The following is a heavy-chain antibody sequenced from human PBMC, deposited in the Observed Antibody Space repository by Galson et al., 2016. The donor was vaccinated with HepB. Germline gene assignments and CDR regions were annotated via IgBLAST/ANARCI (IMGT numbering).Heavy chain of an antibody. D-gene: IGHD3-10*01. V-gene: IGHV1-69*13. J-gene: IGHJ2*01. Sequence: SVKVSCKASGGTFSSYAISWVRQAPGQGLGWMGGIIPIFGTTNYAQKFQGRLTITADESTSTAYMDLSSLRSADTAAYYCASPHDLGSYYSTYWYFEMWGRGTLVTVSS. CDR2: IIPIFGTT. CDR1: GGTFSSYA. CDR3: ASPHDLGSYYSTYWYFEM.